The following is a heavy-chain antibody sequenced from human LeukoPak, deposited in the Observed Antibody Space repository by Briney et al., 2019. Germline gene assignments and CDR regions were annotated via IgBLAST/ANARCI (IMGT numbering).Heavy chain of an antibody. CDR1: GGSISSSSYY. J-gene: IGHJ4*02. CDR2: IYYSGST. CDR3: AGVGYSSSWIDY. V-gene: IGHV4-39*01. D-gene: IGHD6-13*01. Sequence: SETLSLTCTVSGGSISSSSYYWGWIRQPPGKGLEWIGSIYYSGSTYYNPSLKSRVTISVDTSKNQFSLKLSSVTAADTAVYYCAGVGYSSSWIDYWGQGTLVTVSS.